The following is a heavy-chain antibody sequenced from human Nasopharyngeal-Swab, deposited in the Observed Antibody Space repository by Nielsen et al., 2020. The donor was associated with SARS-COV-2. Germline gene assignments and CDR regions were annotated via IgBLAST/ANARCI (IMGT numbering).Heavy chain of an antibody. Sequence: SETLSLTCAVYGGSFSGYYWSWIRQPPGKGLEWIGEINHSGSTNYNPSLKSRVTISVDTSKNQFSLKLRSVTAADTAVYYCARHYGHVVVTDNWFDPWGQGTLVTVSS. V-gene: IGHV4-34*01. J-gene: IGHJ5*02. CDR2: INHSGST. CDR3: ARHYGHVVVTDNWFDP. D-gene: IGHD2-21*02. CDR1: GGSFSGYY.